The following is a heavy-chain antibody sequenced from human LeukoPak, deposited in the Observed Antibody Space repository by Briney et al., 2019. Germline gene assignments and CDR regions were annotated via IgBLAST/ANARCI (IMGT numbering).Heavy chain of an antibody. D-gene: IGHD1-20*01. CDR1: GGSISSSSYY. J-gene: IGHJ5*02. V-gene: IGHV4-39*01. CDR2: IYYSGST. CDR3: ARHLITGATRYNWFDP. Sequence: PSETLSLTCTVSGGSISSSSYYWGWIRQPPGKGLEWIGSIYYSGSTYYNPSLKSRVTISVDTSKNQFSLRLSSVTAADTAVCYCARHLITGATRYNWFDPWGQGTLVTVSS.